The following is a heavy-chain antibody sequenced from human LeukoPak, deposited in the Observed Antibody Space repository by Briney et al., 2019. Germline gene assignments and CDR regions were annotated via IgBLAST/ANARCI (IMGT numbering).Heavy chain of an antibody. CDR3: YCSTSTCRFP. D-gene: IGHD2-2*01. Sequence: GGSLLLSCAASGFTFSSHAMSWGREPPGKGLEWVSTISGSGGKTYYGDSVKGRFTISIDNSKNTLFLQMNSLRLDDTAVYYCYCSTSTCRFPWGQGTLVTVSS. CDR2: ISGSGGKT. J-gene: IGHJ5*02. CDR1: GFTFSSHA. V-gene: IGHV3-23*01.